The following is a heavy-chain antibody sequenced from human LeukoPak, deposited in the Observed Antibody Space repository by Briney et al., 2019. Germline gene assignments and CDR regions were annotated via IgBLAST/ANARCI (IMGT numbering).Heavy chain of an antibody. CDR3: ARAGGSGSYYGY. CDR1: GGSFTDYY. CDR2: TSLSGST. V-gene: IGHV4-34*01. D-gene: IGHD3-10*01. Sequence: SETLSLTCAVYGGSFTDYYWSWIRQPPGKGLEWIGETSLSGSTNYNPSLKSRVTISVDTSKNQFSLKLSSVTAADTAVYYCARAGGSGSYYGYWGQGTLVTVSS. J-gene: IGHJ4*02.